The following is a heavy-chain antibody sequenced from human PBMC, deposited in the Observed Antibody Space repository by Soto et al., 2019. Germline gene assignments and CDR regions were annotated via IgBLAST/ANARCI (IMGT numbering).Heavy chain of an antibody. V-gene: IGHV4-39*01. CDR1: GFPFSSYT. CDR3: ARRPPLYASESSRFDI. D-gene: IGHD3-10*01. J-gene: IGHJ4*02. CDR2: MDYSGDT. Sequence: GSLRLSCTASGFPFSSYTMHWLRRAPGKGLEWIGTMDYSGDTSYNPSLRSRVTISADTSKNQFSLRLSSVSVADTAVYYCARRPPLYASESSRFDIWGQGALVTVSS.